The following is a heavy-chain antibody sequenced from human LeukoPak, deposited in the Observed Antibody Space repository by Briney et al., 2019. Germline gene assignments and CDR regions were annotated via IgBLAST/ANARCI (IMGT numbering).Heavy chain of an antibody. Sequence: QTGGSLRLSCAASGFTFSSYWMSWVRQAPGKGLEWVANIQEDGKKENYVDSVRGRFTISRDNAKNSIYLQMNSLRVEDTAVYYCAKDIVGGGDDYWGREPWSSSPQ. CDR2: IQEDGKKE. V-gene: IGHV3-7*01. CDR1: GFTFSSYW. D-gene: IGHD2-21*02. J-gene: IGHJ4*02. CDR3: AKDIVGGGDDY.